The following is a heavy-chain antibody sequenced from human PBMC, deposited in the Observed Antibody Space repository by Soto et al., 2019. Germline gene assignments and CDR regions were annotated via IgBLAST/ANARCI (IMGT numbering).Heavy chain of an antibody. V-gene: IGHV3-53*01. CDR2: LYNNGNT. J-gene: IGHJ4*02. CDR3: ARLAEAERH. CDR1: GFIVSSSH. Sequence: GGSLRLSCAASGFIVSSSHMIWVRQAPGKGLEGVSILYNNGNTNYVDSVKGRFTITRDNSKNTLYLQMNSLRVEDTAVYYCARLAEAERHWGQGALVTRLL. D-gene: IGHD1-1*01.